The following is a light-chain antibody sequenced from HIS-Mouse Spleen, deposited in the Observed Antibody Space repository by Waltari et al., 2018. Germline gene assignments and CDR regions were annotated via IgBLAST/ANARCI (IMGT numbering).Light chain of an antibody. CDR2: EDS. CDR1: ALPKKY. V-gene: IGLV3-10*01. CDR3: YSTDSSGNHRV. Sequence: SYELTQPPSVSVSPGQTARITCSGDALPKKYAYWYQQKSGQAPVLAIYEDSKRPSGIPDRFSGASSGTMATLTISGAQVEDEADYYCYSTDSSGNHRVFGGGTKLTVL. J-gene: IGLJ2*01.